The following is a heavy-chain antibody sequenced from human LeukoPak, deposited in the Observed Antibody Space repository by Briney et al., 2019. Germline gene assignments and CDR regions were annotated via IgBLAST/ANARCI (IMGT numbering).Heavy chain of an antibody. CDR3: VRDPHYSIASAKIFYFDS. CDR2: INTWSNYI. CDR1: GFTFNTYS. J-gene: IGHJ4*02. V-gene: IGHV3-21*01. D-gene: IGHD6-13*01. Sequence: GGSLRLSCAASGFTFNTYSMNWVRQAPGKGLEWVASINTWSNYIYLADSVKGRFTISRDNGKSSLFLQMNSLRAEDTAVYYCVRDPHYSIASAKIFYFDSWGQGTLVTVSS.